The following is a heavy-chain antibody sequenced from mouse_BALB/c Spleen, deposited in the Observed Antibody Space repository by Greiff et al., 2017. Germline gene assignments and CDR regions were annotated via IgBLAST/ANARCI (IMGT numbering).Heavy chain of an antibody. V-gene: IGHV5-4*02. Sequence: EVQLVESGGGLVKPGGSLKLSCAASGFTFSDYYMYWVRQTPEKRLEWVATISDGGSYTYYPDSVKGRFTISRDNAKNNLYLQMSSLKSEDTAMYYCARDYDYDWFAYWGQGTLVTDSA. CDR1: GFTFSDYY. D-gene: IGHD2-4*01. CDR3: ARDYDYDWFAY. CDR2: ISDGGSYT. J-gene: IGHJ3*01.